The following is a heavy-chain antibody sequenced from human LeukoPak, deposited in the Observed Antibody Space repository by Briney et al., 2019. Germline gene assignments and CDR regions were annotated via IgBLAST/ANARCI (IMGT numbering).Heavy chain of an antibody. D-gene: IGHD5-12*01. V-gene: IGHV4-59*01. CDR2: IYYSGST. CDR1: GGSISSDY. J-gene: IGHJ3*02. Sequence: NPSDTLSLTCSVSGGSISSDYWTWVRQPPGKGLEWIGYIYYSGSTNYNPSLKSRVTISLDTSKNQFSLKLSSVTAADTAVYYCARESPYDGAFDIWGQGTVVTVSS. CDR3: ARESPYDGAFDI.